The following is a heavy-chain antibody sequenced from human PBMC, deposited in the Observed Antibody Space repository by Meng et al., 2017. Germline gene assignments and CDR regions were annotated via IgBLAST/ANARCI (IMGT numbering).Heavy chain of an antibody. J-gene: IGHJ4*02. CDR3: ERDWSGGSCYSIGV. CDR1: AGAGRSGSYY. V-gene: IGHV4-61*01. CDR2: IYYSGSN. D-gene: IGHD2-15*01. Sequence: HVPGPGLARSAADLSRPCPASAGAGRSGSYYWSCTRQPPGKALECTGDIYYSGSNNYNPSLKSRVTISIDTSKNQFSLKLSSVTAADTAVSYWERDWSGGSCYSIGVWGQGTLVTVSS.